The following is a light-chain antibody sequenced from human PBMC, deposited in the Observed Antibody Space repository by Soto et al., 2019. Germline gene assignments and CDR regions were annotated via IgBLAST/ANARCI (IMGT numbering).Light chain of an antibody. CDR1: NIGANS. Sequence: SYELTQTPSVSVAPGQTARITCGGDNIGANSVHWYQQKPGQAPILVVYDDRARPSGIPERFSGSNSGNTATLTISRVEDGDEADYYCQVWDSSNYHYVFGSGTKVTVL. V-gene: IGLV3-21*02. CDR2: DDR. J-gene: IGLJ1*01. CDR3: QVWDSSNYHYV.